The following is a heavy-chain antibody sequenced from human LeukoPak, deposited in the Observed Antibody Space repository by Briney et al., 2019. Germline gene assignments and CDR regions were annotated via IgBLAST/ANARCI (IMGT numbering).Heavy chain of an antibody. CDR2: MYSGGKT. D-gene: IGHD7-27*01. Sequence: GGSLRLSCAASGLTVSNNYMSWVRQAPGKGLEWVSVMYSGGKTFYADSVNGRFTISRDNSKNTLYLQMSGLTDGDTAMYYCARDNRNWGPVYFDFWGQGALVTVSS. CDR1: GLTVSNNY. CDR3: ARDNRNWGPVYFDF. J-gene: IGHJ4*02. V-gene: IGHV3-53*01.